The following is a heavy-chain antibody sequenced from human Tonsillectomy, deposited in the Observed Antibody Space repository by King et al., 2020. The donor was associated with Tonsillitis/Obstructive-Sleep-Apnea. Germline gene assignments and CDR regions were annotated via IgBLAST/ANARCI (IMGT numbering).Heavy chain of an antibody. CDR1: GFTFSDYY. CDR2: ISIGSSYT. V-gene: IGHV3-11*05. CDR3: ATHYTNTSPFDY. Sequence: VQLVESGGGLVKPGGSLRLSCAASGFTFSDYYMSWIRQAPGKGLEWVSYISIGSSYTNYADSVKGRFTISRDKAKNSLYLQMNSLRAEDTAVYYCATHYTNTSPFDYWGRGTLVTVSS. J-gene: IGHJ4*02. D-gene: IGHD2-2*02.